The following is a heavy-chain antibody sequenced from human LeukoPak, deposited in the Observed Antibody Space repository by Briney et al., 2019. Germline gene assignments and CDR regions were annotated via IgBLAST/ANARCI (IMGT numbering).Heavy chain of an antibody. CDR1: GFTFNIYP. Sequence: GGSLRLSCAASGFTFNIYPMPWVRQAPGKGLEWVSTISTTSAFMYYADSVKGRFSISRDNAKDSLYLQMNSLRAEDTAVYYCTRDYWFDSWGQGTLVTVSS. J-gene: IGHJ5*01. CDR2: ISTTSAFM. CDR3: TRDYWFDS. V-gene: IGHV3-21*01.